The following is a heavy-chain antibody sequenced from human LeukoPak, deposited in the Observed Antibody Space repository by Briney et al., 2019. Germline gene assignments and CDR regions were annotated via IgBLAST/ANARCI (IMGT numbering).Heavy chain of an antibody. CDR1: GFTFSDYD. CDR2: IGTADDT. CDR3: ARVAKERVGGVYYFDY. V-gene: IGHV3-13*01. D-gene: IGHD1-1*01. J-gene: IGHJ4*02. Sequence: LSGGSLRLSCAASGFTFSDYDMHWVRQATGKGLEWVSAIGTADDTYYTGSVKGRFTISRENAKNSLYLQMNSLRAGDTAVYYCARVAKERVGGVYYFDYWGQGTLVTVSS.